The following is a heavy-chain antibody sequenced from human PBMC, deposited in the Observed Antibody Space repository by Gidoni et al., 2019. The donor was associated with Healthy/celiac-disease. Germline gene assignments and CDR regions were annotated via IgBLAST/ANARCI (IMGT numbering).Heavy chain of an antibody. CDR3: ARGGGSWYVKARNAEYFQH. CDR2: INHSGST. CDR1: GGSFRGYY. J-gene: IGHJ1*01. Sequence: QVQLQQWGAGLLKPSETLSLTCAVYGGSFRGYYWSWIRQPPGKGLEWIGEINHSGSTNYNPSLKSRVTISVDTSKNQFSLKLSSVTAADTAVYYCARGGGSWYVKARNAEYFQHWGQGTLVTVSS. V-gene: IGHV4-34*01. D-gene: IGHD6-13*01.